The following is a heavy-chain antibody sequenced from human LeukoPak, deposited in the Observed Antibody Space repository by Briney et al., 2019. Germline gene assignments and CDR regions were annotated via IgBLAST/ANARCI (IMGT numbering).Heavy chain of an antibody. CDR2: ISYDGSNK. CDR1: GFTFSSYA. V-gene: IGHV3-30-3*01. Sequence: PGGSLRLSCAASGFTFSSYAMHWVRQAPGKGLEWVAVISYDGSNKYYADSVEGRFTISRDNSKNTLYLQMNSLRAEDTAVYYCAKDGGDYSFDYWGQGTLVTVSS. J-gene: IGHJ4*02. CDR3: AKDGGDYSFDY. D-gene: IGHD4-11*01.